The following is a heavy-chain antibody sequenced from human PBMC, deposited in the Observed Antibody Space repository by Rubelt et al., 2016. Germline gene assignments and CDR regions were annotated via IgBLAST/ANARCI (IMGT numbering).Heavy chain of an antibody. CDR3: ARLLQLWPFDY. V-gene: IGHV5-51*01. Sequence: EVQLVQSGAEVKKPGESLKISCKVSGYSLTSYWIAWVRQMPGKGLEWMGIIYPGDSETRYSRSFQGQVTISADKSISTSYLQWSSLKASDPAIYYCARLLQLWPFDYWGQGTLVTVSS. CDR2: IYPGDSET. D-gene: IGHD5-18*01. J-gene: IGHJ4*02. CDR1: GYSLTSYW.